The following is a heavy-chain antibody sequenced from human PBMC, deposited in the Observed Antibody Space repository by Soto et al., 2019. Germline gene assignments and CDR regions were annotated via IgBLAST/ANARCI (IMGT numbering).Heavy chain of an antibody. J-gene: IGHJ6*02. CDR3: ARQGRPYSGSGYYYGMDV. V-gene: IGHV1-18*01. CDR2: ISAYNGNT. D-gene: IGHD6-6*01. Sequence: VASVKVSCKASGYTFTSYGISWVRQAPGQGLEWMGWISAYNGNTNYAQKLQGRVTMTTDTSTSTAYMELRSLRSDDTAVYYCARQGRPYSGSGYYYGMDVWGQGTTVTVSS. CDR1: GYTFTSYG.